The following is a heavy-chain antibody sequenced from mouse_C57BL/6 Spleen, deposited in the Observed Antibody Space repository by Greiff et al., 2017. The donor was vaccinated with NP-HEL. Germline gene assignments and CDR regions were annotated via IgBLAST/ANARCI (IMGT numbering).Heavy chain of an antibody. J-gene: IGHJ1*03. CDR1: GYTFTDYN. D-gene: IGHD2-1*01. CDR3: ARYGNYWYFEV. CDR2: INPNNGGT. Sequence: VQLKQSGPELVKPGASVKLPCKASGYTFTDYNMDWVKQSHGKSLEWIGDINPNNGGTIYNQKFKGKATLTVDKSSSTAYMELRSLTSEDTAVYYCARYGNYWYFEVWGTGTTVTVAS. V-gene: IGHV1-18*01.